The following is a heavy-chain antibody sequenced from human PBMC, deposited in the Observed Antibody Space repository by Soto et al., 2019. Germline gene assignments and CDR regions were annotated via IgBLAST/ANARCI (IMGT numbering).Heavy chain of an antibody. D-gene: IGHD3-9*01. V-gene: IGHV1-69*01. CDR2: IIPLFGSR. CDR3: ARVHFDVLTRYYRGWFDP. Sequence: QVQLVQSGAEVKKPGSSVKVSCKASGGAFTSYGITWVQQAPGQGLEWMGGIIPLFGSRSYAQKFQGRLTITADESTSTAYMDLSSLRSEDTAVYYCARVHFDVLTRYYRGWFDPWGQGTLVTVSS. CDR1: GGAFTSYG. J-gene: IGHJ5*02.